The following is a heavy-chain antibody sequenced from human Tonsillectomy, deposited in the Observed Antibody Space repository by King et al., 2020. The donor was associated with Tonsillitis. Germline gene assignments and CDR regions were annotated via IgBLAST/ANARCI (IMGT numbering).Heavy chain of an antibody. D-gene: IGHD6-19*01. J-gene: IGHJ4*02. CDR3: GRLGSCSVAGTCVNY. CDR1: GYSFTSYW. CDR2: IFPGDSDT. Sequence: QLVQSGAEVKKPGESLKISCKGSGYSFTSYWIAWVRQMPGKGLEWMGIIFPGDSDTRYSPSFQGQVTISADKSISTAYLQWSSLKASDTAKYYCGRLGSCSVAGTCVNYWGQGTLVTVSS. V-gene: IGHV5-51*01.